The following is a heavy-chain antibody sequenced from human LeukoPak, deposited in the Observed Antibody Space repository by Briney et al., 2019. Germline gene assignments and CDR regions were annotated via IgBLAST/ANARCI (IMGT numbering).Heavy chain of an antibody. D-gene: IGHD3-3*01. V-gene: IGHV4-34*01. CDR2: IYYSGSA. CDR1: GGSFSGYY. J-gene: IGHJ5*01. CDR3: AREMRDNDSQFDT. Sequence: PSETLSLTCAVYGGSFSGYYWSWIRQPPGKGLEWIGAIYYSGSAYYHPSLKSRVTISVATSKNQFSLKLRSVTAADTAVYFCAREMRDNDSQFDTWGHGTLVTVSS.